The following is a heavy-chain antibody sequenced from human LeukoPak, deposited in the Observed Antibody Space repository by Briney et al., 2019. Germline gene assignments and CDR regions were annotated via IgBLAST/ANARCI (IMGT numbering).Heavy chain of an antibody. V-gene: IGHV3-66*01. J-gene: IGHJ4*02. CDR1: GITVSNNY. Sequence: GGSLRLSCEVSGITVSNNYMNWVRRAPGKGLEWVSVIDSGGSTYYADSVKGRFTASRDISRNTVFLQMTGLRAEDTAIYYCARDWNGDYAFENWGQGTLVIVSS. CDR2: IDSGGST. D-gene: IGHD1-1*01. CDR3: ARDWNGDYAFEN.